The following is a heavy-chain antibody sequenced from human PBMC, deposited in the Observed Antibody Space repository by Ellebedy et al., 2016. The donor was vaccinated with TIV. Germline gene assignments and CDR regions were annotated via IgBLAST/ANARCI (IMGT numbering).Heavy chain of an antibody. CDR1: GFTFSSYW. Sequence: GESLKISXAASGFTFSSYWMHWVRQAPGKGLVWVSRINSDGSSTSYADSVKGRFTISRDNAKNTLYLQMNSLRAEDTAVYYCARGYSHWGWFDPWGQGTLVTVSS. J-gene: IGHJ5*02. D-gene: IGHD7-27*01. CDR3: ARGYSHWGWFDP. V-gene: IGHV3-74*01. CDR2: INSDGSST.